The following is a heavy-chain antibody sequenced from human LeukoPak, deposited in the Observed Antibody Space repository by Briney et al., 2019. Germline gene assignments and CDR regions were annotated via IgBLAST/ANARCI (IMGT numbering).Heavy chain of an antibody. V-gene: IGHV3-23*01. CDR3: AKDRALWSGCSYDAFDI. CDR1: GFTFSSYA. CDR2: ISGSGGST. Sequence: GGSLRLSCSASGFTFSSYAMSWVRQAPGKGLEWVSAISGSGGSTYYADSVKGRFTISRDNSKNTLYLQMNSLRAEDTAVYYCAKDRALWSGCSYDAFDIWGQGTMVTISS. D-gene: IGHD3-3*01. J-gene: IGHJ3*02.